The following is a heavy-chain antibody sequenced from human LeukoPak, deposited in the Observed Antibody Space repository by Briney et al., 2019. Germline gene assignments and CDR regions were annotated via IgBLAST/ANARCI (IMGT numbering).Heavy chain of an antibody. V-gene: IGHV4-31*03. CDR2: IYYSGST. D-gene: IGHD5-18*01. CDR3: ARDVDVDTAMVTWLF. Sequence: SQTLSLTCTVSGGSISSGGYYWSWIRQHPGKGLEWIGYIYYSGSTYYNPSLKSRVTISVDTSKNQFSLKLSSVTAADTAVYYCARDVDVDTAMVTWLFWGQGTLVIVSS. CDR1: GGSISSGGYY. J-gene: IGHJ4*02.